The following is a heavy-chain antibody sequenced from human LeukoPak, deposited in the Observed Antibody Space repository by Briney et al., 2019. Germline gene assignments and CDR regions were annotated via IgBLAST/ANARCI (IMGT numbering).Heavy chain of an antibody. J-gene: IGHJ5*02. V-gene: IGHV1-69*01. D-gene: IGHD1-26*01. Sequence: SVKVSCKASGGTFSSYAISWVRQAPGQGLEWMGGIIPIFGTVNYAQKFQGRVTITADESTSTAYMELSSLRSEDTAVYYCARDNIVGSPSGWFDPWGQGTLVTVSS. CDR2: IIPIFGTV. CDR1: GGTFSSYA. CDR3: ARDNIVGSPSGWFDP.